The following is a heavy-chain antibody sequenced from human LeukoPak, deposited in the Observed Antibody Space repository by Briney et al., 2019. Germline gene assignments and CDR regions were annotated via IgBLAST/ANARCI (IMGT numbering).Heavy chain of an antibody. CDR3: ARGVEPLAANTLAY. V-gene: IGHV3-53*01. Sequence: PGGSLRLSCAASGFTVITSDMTRVRQAPGKGLEWVSVLYSDGNTKYADSVQGRFTISRDNSKNTLYLEMNSLSPDDTAVYYCARGVEPLAANTLAYWGQGTLVTVSS. J-gene: IGHJ4*02. CDR1: GFTVITSD. D-gene: IGHD1-14*01. CDR2: LYSDGNT.